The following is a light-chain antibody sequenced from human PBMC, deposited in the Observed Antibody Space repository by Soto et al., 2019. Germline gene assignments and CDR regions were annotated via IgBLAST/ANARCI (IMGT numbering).Light chain of an antibody. CDR3: QHYDGSPLT. Sequence: ETVLTQSPGTVSLSPGERATLSCTTSQSVRSNYLAWYQQKPGQAPRLLIYGVFSRATGIPDRFSGSGSGTDFTLTISGLEPEDSAVYYCQHYDGSPLTFGPGTKLEI. CDR1: QSVRSNY. J-gene: IGKJ2*01. V-gene: IGKV3-20*01. CDR2: GVF.